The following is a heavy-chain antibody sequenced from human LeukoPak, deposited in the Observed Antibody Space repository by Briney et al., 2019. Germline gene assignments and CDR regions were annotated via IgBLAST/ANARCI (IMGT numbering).Heavy chain of an antibody. Sequence: SETLSLTCAVSGYSISSGYYWGWIRQPPGKGLEWIGSIYHSGSTYYNPSLKSRVTISVDTSKNQFSLKLSSVTAADTAVYYCAGTTNRYYYYMDVWGKGTTVTVSS. V-gene: IGHV4-38-2*01. CDR1: GYSISSGYY. J-gene: IGHJ6*03. CDR3: AGTTNRYYYYMDV. CDR2: IYHSGST. D-gene: IGHD4-11*01.